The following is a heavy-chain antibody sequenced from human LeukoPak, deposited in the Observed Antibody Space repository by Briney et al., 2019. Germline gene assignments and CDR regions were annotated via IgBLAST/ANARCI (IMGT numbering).Heavy chain of an antibody. CDR1: GGSFSGYY. V-gene: IGHV4-34*01. CDR3: ARLTMIDDY. D-gene: IGHD3-22*01. J-gene: IGHJ4*02. Sequence: SETLSLTCAVYGGSFSGYYWSWIRQPPGKGLEWIGEINHSGSTNYNPSLKSRVTISVDTSKNQFSLKLSSVTAADTAVYYCARLTMIDDYWGQGTLVTVSS. CDR2: INHSGST.